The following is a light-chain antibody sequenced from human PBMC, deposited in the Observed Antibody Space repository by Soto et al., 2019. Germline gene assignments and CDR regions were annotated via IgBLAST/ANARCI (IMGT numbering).Light chain of an antibody. CDR1: QSVSGW. CDR2: DAS. J-gene: IGKJ1*01. CDR3: QQYNSYSRT. Sequence: DIQMTQSPSTVSSSGGDSATVPSGASQSVSGWLAWYQQKPGKAPKLLIYDASSLESGVPSRFSGSGSGTEFTLTISSLQPDDFATYYCQQYNSYSRTFGQGTKVDIK. V-gene: IGKV1-5*01.